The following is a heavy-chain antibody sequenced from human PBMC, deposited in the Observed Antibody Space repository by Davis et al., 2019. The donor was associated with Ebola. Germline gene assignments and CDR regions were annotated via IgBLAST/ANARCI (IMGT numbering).Heavy chain of an antibody. V-gene: IGHV1-3*01. D-gene: IGHD2-2*01. CDR1: GYTFTSYA. CDR2: INAGNGNT. Sequence: ASVKVSCKASGYTFTSYAMHWVRQAPGQRLEWMGWINAGNGNTKYSQKFQGRVTITADESTSTAYMELSSLRSEDTAVYYCARGCSSTSCPTAYYYYYMDVWGKGTTVTVSS. CDR3: ARGCSSTSCPTAYYYYYMDV. J-gene: IGHJ6*03.